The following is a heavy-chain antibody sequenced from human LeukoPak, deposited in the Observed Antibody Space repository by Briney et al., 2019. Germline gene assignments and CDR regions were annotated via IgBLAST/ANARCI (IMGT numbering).Heavy chain of an antibody. CDR1: GLTFSTYA. CDR2: ISTNSSNI. Sequence: SGGSLRLSCAASGLTFSTYAMNWVRQAPGKGLEWVSYISTNSSNIYYADSVKGRFTISRDNSKNTLYLQMNSLRAEDTAVYYCARDPEGPDYYGMDVWGQGTTVTVSS. CDR3: ARDPEGPDYYGMDV. J-gene: IGHJ6*02. V-gene: IGHV3-48*01.